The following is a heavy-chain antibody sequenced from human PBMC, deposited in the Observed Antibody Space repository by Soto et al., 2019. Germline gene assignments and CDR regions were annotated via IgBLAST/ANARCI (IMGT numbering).Heavy chain of an antibody. CDR2: VNAYNGNT. CDR1: GYTFTSYG. V-gene: IGHV1-18*01. Sequence: QVQLVQSGAEVKKPGASVKVSCKASGYTFTSYGISWVRHAPGQGLEGMGWVNAYNGNTNYAQKLQGRVTMTTDTSTRTAYMELRSLRSDDTAVYYCARPRWSGRSYYFDYWGQGTLVTVSS. J-gene: IGHJ4*02. D-gene: IGHD1-26*01. CDR3: ARPRWSGRSYYFDY.